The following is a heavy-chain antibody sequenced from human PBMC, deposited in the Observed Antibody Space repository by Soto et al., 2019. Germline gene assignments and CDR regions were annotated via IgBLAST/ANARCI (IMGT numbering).Heavy chain of an antibody. Sequence: QLQLQESGPGLVKPSETLSRTCSVSSASLSRSTYYWSWIRQPPGRGPEWIGSIYYSGNTYYKPSLKRRVSISIDTSRNQFSLKLTSVTAADTGVYYCASSSPFHYWGPGILVTVSS. V-gene: IGHV4-39*01. CDR1: SASLSRSTYY. CDR3: ASSSPFHY. J-gene: IGHJ4*02. D-gene: IGHD6-6*01. CDR2: IYYSGNT.